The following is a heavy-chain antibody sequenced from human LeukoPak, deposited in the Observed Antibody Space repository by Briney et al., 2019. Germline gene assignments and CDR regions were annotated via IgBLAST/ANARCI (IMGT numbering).Heavy chain of an antibody. D-gene: IGHD2-2*02. V-gene: IGHV5-51*01. CDR3: ARRVYCSSTSCYTIRGYSGYDLGGHYAFDI. J-gene: IGHJ3*02. CDR2: IYPGDSDT. Sequence: KDGESLKISCKGSGYSFTSYWIGWVLQMPGKGLEWMVIIYPGDSDTRYSPSFQGQVTISADKSISTAYLQWSSLKASDTAMYYCARRVYCSSTSCYTIRGYSGYDLGGHYAFDIWGQGTMVTVSS. CDR1: GYSFTSYW.